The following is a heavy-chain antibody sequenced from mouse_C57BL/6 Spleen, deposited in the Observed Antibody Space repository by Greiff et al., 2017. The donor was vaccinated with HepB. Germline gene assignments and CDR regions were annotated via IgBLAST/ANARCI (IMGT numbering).Heavy chain of an antibody. CDR3: ASGGPYAMDY. Sequence: EVQLQQSGPVLVKPGASVKMSCKASGYTFTDYYMNWVKQSHGKSLEWIGVINPYNGGTSYNQKFKGKATLTVDKSSSTAYMELNSLTSEDSAVYYCASGGPYAMDYWGQGTSVTVSS. J-gene: IGHJ4*01. CDR2: INPYNGGT. D-gene: IGHD3-3*01. V-gene: IGHV1-19*01. CDR1: GYTFTDYY.